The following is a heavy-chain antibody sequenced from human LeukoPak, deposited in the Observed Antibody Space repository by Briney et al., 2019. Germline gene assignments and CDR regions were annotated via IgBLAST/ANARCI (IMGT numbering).Heavy chain of an antibody. D-gene: IGHD2-15*01. Sequence: SETLSLTCAGYGGSFSGYYWSWIRQPPGKGLEWIGEINHTGSTNYNPSLKSRVTISVDTSKNQFSLKLSSVTAADTAVYYCARVFRWSQPAYYYYYYMDFWGKGTTVTVSS. V-gene: IGHV4-34*01. J-gene: IGHJ6*03. CDR1: GGSFSGYY. CDR2: INHTGST. CDR3: ARVFRWSQPAYYYYYYMDF.